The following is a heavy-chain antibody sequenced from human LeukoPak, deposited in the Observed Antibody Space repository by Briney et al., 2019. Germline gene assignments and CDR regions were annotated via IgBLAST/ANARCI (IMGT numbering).Heavy chain of an antibody. CDR2: INHSGST. V-gene: IGHV4-34*01. CDR1: GGSFSGYY. Sequence: PSETLSLTCAVYGGSFSGYYWSWIRQPPGKGLEWIGEINHSGSTNYNPSLKSRVTISVDTSKNQFSLKLSSVTAADTVVYYCARGVLWGYFDYWGQGTLVTVSS. D-gene: IGHD3-16*01. J-gene: IGHJ4*02. CDR3: ARGVLWGYFDY.